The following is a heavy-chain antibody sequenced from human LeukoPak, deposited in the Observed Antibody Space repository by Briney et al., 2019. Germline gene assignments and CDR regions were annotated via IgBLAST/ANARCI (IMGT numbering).Heavy chain of an antibody. Sequence: PGGSLRLSCAASGFTVSSTDMSWVRRAPGKGLEWVSAVYSGGSTFYADSVKGRFTISRDNSKNTLYLQISSLRAEDTAVYYCALPGAAGREYFQHWGQGTLVTVSS. J-gene: IGHJ1*01. CDR1: GFTVSSTD. CDR3: ALPGAAGREYFQH. V-gene: IGHV3-53*01. CDR2: VYSGGST. D-gene: IGHD6-13*01.